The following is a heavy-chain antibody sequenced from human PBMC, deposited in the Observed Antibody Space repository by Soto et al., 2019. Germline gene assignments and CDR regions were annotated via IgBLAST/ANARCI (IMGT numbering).Heavy chain of an antibody. CDR2: INHSGST. Sequence: QVQLQQWGAGLLKPSETLSLTCAVYGGSFSGYYWSWIRQPPGKGLEWIEEINHSGSTNYNPSLKSRVTISVDTSKNQFSLKLSSVTAADTAVYYCASIAAAGTGGWGQGTLVTVSS. D-gene: IGHD6-13*01. CDR3: ASIAAAGTGG. J-gene: IGHJ4*02. V-gene: IGHV4-34*01. CDR1: GGSFSGYY.